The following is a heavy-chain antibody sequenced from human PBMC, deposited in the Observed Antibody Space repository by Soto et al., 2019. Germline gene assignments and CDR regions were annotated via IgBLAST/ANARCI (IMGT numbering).Heavy chain of an antibody. CDR3: EILVYDTRLNYMYFDF. J-gene: IGHJ4*02. CDR1: GVSISSGNW. CDR2: IFHDGTA. Sequence: SETLSLTCAVSGVSISSGNWWTWVRQTPQRGLEYIGEIFHDGTANYYPSFERRVAISVDTSKNQFSLKLTSVTAADTAIYFCEILVYDTRLNYMYFDFWGQGALVTVSS. D-gene: IGHD2-8*01. V-gene: IGHV4-4*02.